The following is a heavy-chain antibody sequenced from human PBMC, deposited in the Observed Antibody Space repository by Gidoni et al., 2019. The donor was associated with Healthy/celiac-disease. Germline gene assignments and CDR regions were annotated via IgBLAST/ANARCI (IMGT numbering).Heavy chain of an antibody. Sequence: QVQLVESGGGVVQPGRSLRLSCAASGFTFSNYGMHWVRQTPGKGLEWVAVIWYDGTNKYYADSVKGRFTISRDNSKNTLYLQLNSLRAEDTAVYYCATGLIAVAPHYGMDVWGQGTTVTVSS. J-gene: IGHJ6*02. D-gene: IGHD6-19*01. V-gene: IGHV3-33*01. CDR3: ATGLIAVAPHYGMDV. CDR2: IWYDGTNK. CDR1: GFTFSNYG.